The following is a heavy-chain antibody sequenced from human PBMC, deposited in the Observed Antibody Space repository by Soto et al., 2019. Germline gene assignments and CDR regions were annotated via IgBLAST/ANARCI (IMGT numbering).Heavy chain of an antibody. CDR1: GDSFSSYS. V-gene: IGHV1-69*12. Sequence: QVQLVQSGAEVKEPGSSVRVSCKASGDSFSSYSFSWVRQAPGQGLEWMGGFRPIFGAANYAQRFLDRLTITADESTSTVYMELSSLRFEDTAVYYCARGVTRGSFPPFDYWGQGTLVTVSS. J-gene: IGHJ4*02. CDR3: ARGVTRGSFPPFDY. D-gene: IGHD1-26*01. CDR2: FRPIFGAA.